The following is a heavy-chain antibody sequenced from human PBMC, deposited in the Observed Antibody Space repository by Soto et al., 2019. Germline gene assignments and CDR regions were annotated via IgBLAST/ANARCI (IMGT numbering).Heavy chain of an antibody. CDR1: GFTFSSYW. Sequence: PGGSLRLSCAASGFTFSSYWMSWVRQAPGKGLEWVANIKQDGSEKYYVDSVKGRFTISRDNAKNSLYLQMNSLRAEDTAVYYCARFQAVVPAARHSNYYYYGMDVWGQGTTVTVSS. J-gene: IGHJ6*02. CDR3: ARFQAVVPAARHSNYYYYGMDV. D-gene: IGHD2-2*01. V-gene: IGHV3-7*05. CDR2: IKQDGSEK.